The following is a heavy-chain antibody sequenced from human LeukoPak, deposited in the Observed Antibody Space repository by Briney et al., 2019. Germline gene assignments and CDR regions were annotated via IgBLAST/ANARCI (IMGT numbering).Heavy chain of an antibody. CDR1: GFTFSDYY. D-gene: IGHD3-22*01. CDR3: ARDLSYYYDSSGYCLDY. CDR2: ISSSGSTI. Sequence: SGGSLRLSCAASGFTFSDYYMSWIRQAPGKGLEWVSYISSSGSTIYYADSVKGRFTISRDNAKNSLYLQMNSLRAEDTAVYYCARDLSYYYDSSGYCLDYWGQGTLVTVSS. V-gene: IGHV3-11*01. J-gene: IGHJ4*02.